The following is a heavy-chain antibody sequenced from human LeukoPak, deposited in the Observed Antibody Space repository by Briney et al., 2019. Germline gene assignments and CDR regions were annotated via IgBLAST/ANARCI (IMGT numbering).Heavy chain of an antibody. D-gene: IGHD1-26*01. CDR1: GYSFTSYW. CDR2: INPDDSNA. V-gene: IGHV5-51*01. J-gene: IGHJ6*02. Sequence: GESLKISCKGSGYSFTSYWIGWVRQMPGKGLEWMGVINPDDSNARYSPSFQGQVSISADKSISTAYLQWRSLKASDTAMYYCARFGRSGSYGMDVWGQGTTVTVSS. CDR3: ARFGRSGSYGMDV.